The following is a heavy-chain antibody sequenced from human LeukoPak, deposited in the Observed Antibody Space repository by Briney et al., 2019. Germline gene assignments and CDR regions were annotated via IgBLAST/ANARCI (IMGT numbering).Heavy chain of an antibody. J-gene: IGHJ3*02. Sequence: GASVKVSCKASGYTFTSLGIGGCGQPLGQGLDWMGWFSAYNGNINYAQKLQGRFTMTTDTSTTTAYMELRSLRSDDTAVYYCARDLNPGIALVRGVPDAFDIWGQGTMVTVSS. CDR3: ARDLNPGIALVRGVPDAFDI. CDR2: FSAYNGNI. CDR1: GYTFTSLG. V-gene: IGHV1-18*01. D-gene: IGHD3-10*01.